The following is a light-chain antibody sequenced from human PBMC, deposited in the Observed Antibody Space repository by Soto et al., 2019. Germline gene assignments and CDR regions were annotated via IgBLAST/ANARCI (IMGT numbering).Light chain of an antibody. CDR1: QSIRSS. CDR3: QQYNNWPPWT. CDR2: GAS. Sequence: EIMMTQSPATLSVSPGESATLSCRASQSIRSSIAWYQQKPGQAPRLLIYGASTRATGIPARFSGSGSGTEFTLTISSLQSEDFAVYYCQQYNNWPPWTFGQGTKVDIK. J-gene: IGKJ1*01. V-gene: IGKV3-15*01.